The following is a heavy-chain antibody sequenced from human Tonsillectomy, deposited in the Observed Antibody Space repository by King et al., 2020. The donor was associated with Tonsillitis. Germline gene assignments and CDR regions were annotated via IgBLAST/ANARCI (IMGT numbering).Heavy chain of an antibody. CDR2: IYYSGST. CDR3: ARRYSSSWYESAEGIFDY. CDR1: GGSISSSSYY. Sequence: QLQLQESGPGLVKPSETLSLTCTVSGGSISSSSYYWGWIRQPPGKGLEWIGSIYYSGSTYYNPSLKSRVTISVDTSKNQFSLKLSSLTAADTAVYYCARRYSSSWYESAEGIFDYWGQGTLVTVSS. D-gene: IGHD6-13*01. J-gene: IGHJ4*02. V-gene: IGHV4-39*01.